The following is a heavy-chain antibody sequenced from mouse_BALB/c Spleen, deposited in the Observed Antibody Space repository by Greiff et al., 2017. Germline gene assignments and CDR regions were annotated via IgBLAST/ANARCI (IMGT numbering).Heavy chain of an antibody. J-gene: IGHJ3*01. CDR2: ISSGGSYT. D-gene: IGHD1-1*01. Sequence: DVKLQESGGGLVKPGGSLKLSCAASGFTLSSYAMPWVRQTPEKRLEWVATISSGGSYTYYPDSVKGRFTISRDNAKDTLYLQMSSLRSEDTAMYCCARRDYYGNWGQGTLVTVSA. CDR1: GFTLSSYA. CDR3: ARRDYYGN. V-gene: IGHV5-9-3*01.